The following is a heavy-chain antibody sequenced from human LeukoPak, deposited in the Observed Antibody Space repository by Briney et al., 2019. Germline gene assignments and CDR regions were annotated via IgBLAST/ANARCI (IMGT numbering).Heavy chain of an antibody. D-gene: IGHD3-10*01. CDR1: GGSISSYY. CDR2: IYYSGSA. CDR3: ARANQIGTGSGSYLGSFDY. Sequence: SETLSLTCTVSGGSISSYYWSWIRQPPGKGLEWIGYIYYSGSANYHPSLKSRVTISVDTSKNRFSLRLSSVTAADTAVYYCARANQIGTGSGSYLGSFDYWGQGTLVTVSS. J-gene: IGHJ4*02. V-gene: IGHV4-59*01.